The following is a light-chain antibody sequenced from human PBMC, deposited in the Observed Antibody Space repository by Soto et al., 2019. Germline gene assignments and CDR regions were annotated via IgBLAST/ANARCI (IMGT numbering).Light chain of an antibody. V-gene: IGKV3-15*01. CDR1: QSVSRK. J-gene: IGKJ5*01. CDR3: QQYNHWRSIS. Sequence: EILMTQSPATVSVSPGERATLSCRASQSVSRKLAWYQHKPGQAPRLLIYDTSTRAADIPARFSGSGSGTDFTLTISSLQSEDFAVYYCQQYNHWRSISFAQGTRLEIK. CDR2: DTS.